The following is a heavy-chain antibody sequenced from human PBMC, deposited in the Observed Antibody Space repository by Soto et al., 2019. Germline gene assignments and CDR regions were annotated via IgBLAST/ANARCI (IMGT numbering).Heavy chain of an antibody. V-gene: IGHV4-4*02. CDR3: VRSVPAATWAYNGMDV. D-gene: IGHD2-15*01. Sequence: QVRLKESGPGLVKPSGTLSLTCAVSGGSVESSSCWSWVRQAPGKGLEWIGEIYHSGTFNYNPSLARRVSVSVDKSTNQFSLNLNSVTAADTAVYYCVRSVPAATWAYNGMDVWGQGTTVTVSS. CDR2: IYHSGTF. J-gene: IGHJ6*02. CDR1: GGSVESSSC.